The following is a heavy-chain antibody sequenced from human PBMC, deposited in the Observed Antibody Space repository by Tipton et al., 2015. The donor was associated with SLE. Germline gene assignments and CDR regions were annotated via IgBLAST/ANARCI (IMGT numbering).Heavy chain of an antibody. J-gene: IGHJ3*02. Sequence: SLRLSCAGSGFTFSSYRMHWVRQAPGKGLEWVAVISYDGDIKDYADSVKGRFTISRDNAKNTVYLQMNSVRAEDTAVYYCAREKSGDYLDAFDIWGQGTMVTVSS. V-gene: IGHV3-30*03. CDR2: ISYDGDIK. D-gene: IGHD1-26*01. CDR1: GFTFSSYR. CDR3: AREKSGDYLDAFDI.